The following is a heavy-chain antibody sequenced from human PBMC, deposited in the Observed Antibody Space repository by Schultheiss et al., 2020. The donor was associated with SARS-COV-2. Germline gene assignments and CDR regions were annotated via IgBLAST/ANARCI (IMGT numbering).Heavy chain of an antibody. J-gene: IGHJ4*02. CDR2: ISGSGGST. CDR3: VEHSRDFGDSRTAW. Sequence: GGSLRLSCEASGFTFSSYAMSWVRQAPGKGLEWVSAISGSGGSTYYADSVKGRFTISRDNSKNALYLQMSGLRAEDTAVYYCVEHSRDFGDSRTAWWGQGTRVTVSS. CDR1: GFTFSSYA. D-gene: IGHD4-17*01. V-gene: IGHV3-23*01.